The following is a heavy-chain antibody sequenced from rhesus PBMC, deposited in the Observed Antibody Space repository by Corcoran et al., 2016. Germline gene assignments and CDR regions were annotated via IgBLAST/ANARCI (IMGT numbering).Heavy chain of an antibody. J-gene: IGHJ4*01. CDR3: ARASGNY. V-gene: IGHV4S11*01. D-gene: IGHD6-37*01. Sequence: QVQLQESGPGLVKPLETLSLTCAVSGGSIRSNYWSWIRQPPGKGLEWIGYIYGSGSSTNYNPSLKSRVTLSVDTSKNQFSLKLSSVTAADTAVYYCARASGNYWGQGVLVTVSS. CDR1: GGSIRSNY. CDR2: IYGSGSST.